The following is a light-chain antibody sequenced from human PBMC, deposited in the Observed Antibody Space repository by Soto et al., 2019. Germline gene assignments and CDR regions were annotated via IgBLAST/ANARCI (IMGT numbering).Light chain of an antibody. CDR1: SSDVGGNKY. CDR3: ASSTSDSLYV. V-gene: IGLV2-14*01. Sequence: QSALAQPASVSGSPGQSITISCTGTSSDVGGNKYVSWYQQYPGKVPKLLINKVTNRPSGVSYRFSGSKSGNTASLTISALLAEDEADYFCASSTSDSLYVFGTGTNVTVL. CDR2: KVT. J-gene: IGLJ1*01.